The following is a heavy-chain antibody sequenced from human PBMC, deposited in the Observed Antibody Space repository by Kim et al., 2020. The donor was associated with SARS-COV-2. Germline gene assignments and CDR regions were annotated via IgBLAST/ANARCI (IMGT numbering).Heavy chain of an antibody. CDR1: GFSLSTSGVA. CDR2: IYWDDDK. CDR3: AHRRGTVSTGWLAAFDY. J-gene: IGHJ4*02. V-gene: IGHV2-5*02. D-gene: IGHD6-19*01. Sequence: SGPTLVNPTQTLTLTCTFSGFSLSTSGVAVGWIRQPPGKALEWLALIYWDDDKRYSSSLKSRLTITKDTSKNQVVLTMTNMDPVDTATYYCAHRRGTVSTGWLAAFDYWGQGTLVTVSS.